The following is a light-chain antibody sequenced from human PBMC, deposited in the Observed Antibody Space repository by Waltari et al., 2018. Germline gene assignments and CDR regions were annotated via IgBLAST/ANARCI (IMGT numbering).Light chain of an antibody. CDR1: SDYLGRNY. Sequence: QSVLTQPPSASGTPGQRATIPCSGRSDYLGRNYVYWYQHLPVTAPKLRIYRNNQRASGVPDRFSGSKSGTSASLAISGLRSEDEADYYCAAWDDSLSGRVFGGGTKLTVL. CDR2: RNN. CDR3: AAWDDSLSGRV. J-gene: IGLJ3*02. V-gene: IGLV1-47*01.